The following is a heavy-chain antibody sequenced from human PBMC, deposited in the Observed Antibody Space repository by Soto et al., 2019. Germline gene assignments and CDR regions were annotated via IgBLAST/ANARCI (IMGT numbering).Heavy chain of an antibody. CDR3: ARDRLAVAVFDY. D-gene: IGHD6-19*01. CDR1: GGSISSGDYY. Sequence: PSETLSLTCTDSGGSISSGDYYWSWIRQPPGKGLEWIGYIYYSGSTYYNPSLKSRVAISVDTSKNQFSLKLSSVTAADTAVYYCARDRLAVAVFDYWGQGTLVTVSS. V-gene: IGHV4-30-4*01. CDR2: IYYSGST. J-gene: IGHJ4*02.